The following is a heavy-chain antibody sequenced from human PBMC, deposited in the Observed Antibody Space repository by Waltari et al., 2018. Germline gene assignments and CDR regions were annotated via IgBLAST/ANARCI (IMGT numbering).Heavy chain of an antibody. J-gene: IGHJ3*02. V-gene: IGHV3-30*15. CDR2: ISYDSSNL. CDR1: GFTFRLSP. Sequence: QVQLVASGGGVVQPVWSLRLLCAASGFTFRLSPMHWVRQAPGPGPEWVATISYDSSNLCYADSVKGRFTISRDTSQNMVYLQMSSLRRDDTALYYGALNAESTSWADAFDIWGQGTMVTVSS. CDR3: ALNAESTSWADAFDI. D-gene: IGHD6-13*01.